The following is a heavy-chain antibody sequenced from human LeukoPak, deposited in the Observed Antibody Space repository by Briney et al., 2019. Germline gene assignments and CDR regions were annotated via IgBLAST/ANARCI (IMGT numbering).Heavy chain of an antibody. CDR2: IYYSGRT. CDR1: GGSISSSTYY. Sequence: SETLSLTCTVSGGSISSSTYYWGWIRQPPGKGLEWIGSIYYSGRTSYNPSLKSRVTISADTSKNQFSLKLSSVTAADTAVYYCASPDTAMAVHPSGYFNLWGRGTLVTVSS. V-gene: IGHV4-39*01. D-gene: IGHD5-18*01. J-gene: IGHJ2*01. CDR3: ASPDTAMAVHPSGYFNL.